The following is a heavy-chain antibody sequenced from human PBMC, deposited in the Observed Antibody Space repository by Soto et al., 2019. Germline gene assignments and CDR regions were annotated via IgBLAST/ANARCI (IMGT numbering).Heavy chain of an antibody. D-gene: IGHD2-2*01. V-gene: IGHV3-23*01. Sequence: GALRLSCAASGFTFSSYAMSWVRQAPGKGLEWVSAISGSGGSTYYADSVKGRFTISRDNSKNTLYLQMNSLRAEDTAVYYCAKDLTVIVVVPAAIANWFDPWGQGTLVTVSS. CDR2: ISGSGGST. CDR3: AKDLTVIVVVPAAIANWFDP. CDR1: GFTFSSYA. J-gene: IGHJ5*01.